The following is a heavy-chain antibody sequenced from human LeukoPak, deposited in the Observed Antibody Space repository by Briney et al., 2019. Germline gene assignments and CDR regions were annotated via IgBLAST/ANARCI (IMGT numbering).Heavy chain of an antibody. CDR1: GGSMTTHH. Sequence: PSETLSLTCTVSGGSMTTHHWNWIRQTPGKGMEWIGYVFDSGRTKENPSLKSRVTLSADTSKNQLSLRLSSVTAADTAVYYCTTIKRGNIFGYFDFWGQGILVTVSS. J-gene: IGHJ4*02. D-gene: IGHD5-18*01. CDR3: TTIKRGNIFGYFDF. V-gene: IGHV4-59*11. CDR2: VFDSGRT.